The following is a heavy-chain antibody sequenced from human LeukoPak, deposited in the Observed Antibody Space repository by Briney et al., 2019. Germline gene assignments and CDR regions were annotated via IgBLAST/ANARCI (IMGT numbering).Heavy chain of an antibody. CDR2: ISGRDNGT. CDR3: ARDRGYGGNGGAFDI. Sequence: GGSLRLSCAASGLTFSIYAMTWVRQGPGKGLELISGISGRDNGTWCADSVKGRFTISRDNSKNTLYLQMNSLRAEDTAVYYCARDRGYGGNGGAFDIWGQGTMVTVSS. V-gene: IGHV3-23*01. CDR1: GLTFSIYA. D-gene: IGHD4-23*01. J-gene: IGHJ3*02.